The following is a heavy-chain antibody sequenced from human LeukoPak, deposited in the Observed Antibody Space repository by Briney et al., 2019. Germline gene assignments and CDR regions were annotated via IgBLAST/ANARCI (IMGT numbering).Heavy chain of an antibody. CDR1: GFTFDDYG. V-gene: IGHV3-20*04. CDR2: ISWNGGNT. Sequence: GGSLRLSCAASGFTFDDYGMSWVRQAPGRGLEWVSGISWNGGNTGYADSVKGRFTISRDNAKNSLYLQMNSLRAEDTGLYYCARAYSGYENYYYYYYMDVWGKGTTVTVSS. J-gene: IGHJ6*03. CDR3: ARAYSGYENYYYYYYMDV. D-gene: IGHD5-12*01.